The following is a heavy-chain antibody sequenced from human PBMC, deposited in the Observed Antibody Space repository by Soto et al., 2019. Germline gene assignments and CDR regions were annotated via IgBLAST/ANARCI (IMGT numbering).Heavy chain of an antibody. D-gene: IGHD3-3*01. J-gene: IGHJ4*02. V-gene: IGHV3-53*05. CDR2: TYSGGTT. CDR1: GFTVSRNY. CDR3: ARALDFWSAYFDY. Sequence: PGGSLRLSCAASGFTVSRNYMSWVRQAPGKGLEWVSVTYSGGTTYYADSVKGRFTISRDNSKNTLYLQMNSLRTEDTAVYYCARALDFWSAYFDYWGQGSLVTVSS.